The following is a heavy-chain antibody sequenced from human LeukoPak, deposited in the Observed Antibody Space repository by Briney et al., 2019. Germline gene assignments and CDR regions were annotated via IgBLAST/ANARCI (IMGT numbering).Heavy chain of an antibody. CDR2: IYHSGST. CDR3: ARARIAAAGLYYFDY. D-gene: IGHD6-13*01. Sequence: SETLSLTCAVSGVSISSGGYSWRWIRQPPGKGLEWIACIYHSGSTYYNPSLKSRVTISVDRSKNQFSLKLSSVTAADTAVYYCARARIAAAGLYYFDYWGQGTLVTVSS. CDR1: GVSISSGGYS. V-gene: IGHV4-30-2*01. J-gene: IGHJ4*02.